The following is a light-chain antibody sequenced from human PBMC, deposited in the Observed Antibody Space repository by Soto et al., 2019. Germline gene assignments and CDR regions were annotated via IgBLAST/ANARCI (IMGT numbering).Light chain of an antibody. CDR2: GAS. Sequence: IVLTQSPGTLSLSPGERATLSCRASQSVNSIYLTWYQQKPGQAPRLLIYGASSRATDIPDRFSGSGSGTDFTLTISRLETEDFAVYYCQHYGSSLYTFGQGTKLEIK. J-gene: IGKJ2*01. CDR3: QHYGSSLYT. V-gene: IGKV3-20*01. CDR1: QSVNSIY.